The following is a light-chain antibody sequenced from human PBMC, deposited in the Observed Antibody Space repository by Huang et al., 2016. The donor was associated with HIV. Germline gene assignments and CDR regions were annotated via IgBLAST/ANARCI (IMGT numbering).Light chain of an antibody. CDR2: WAS. V-gene: IGKV4-1*01. Sequence: DIVLTQSPDSLAVSLGERATINCKSSQNVLSASNNRNDLAVYQLKPGQPPNVLIYWASTRETGVPDRFSGGGSGTDFTLSVSSLQHEDVAIYYGQRYYTLPGFGQGTKVEI. J-gene: IGKJ1*01. CDR3: QRYYTLPG. CDR1: QNVLSASNNRND.